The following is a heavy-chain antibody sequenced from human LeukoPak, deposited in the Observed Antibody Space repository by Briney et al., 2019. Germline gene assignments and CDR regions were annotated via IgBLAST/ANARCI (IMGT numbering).Heavy chain of an antibody. CDR3: TRATSWFGEFPFDY. Sequence: PGGSLRLSFTTSGFTFGDYAMSWFRQAPGKGLEWVGFIRSKAYGGTTEYAASVKGRFTISRDESKSIAYLQMNSLKTEDTAVYYCTRATSWFGEFPFDYWGQGTLVTVSS. J-gene: IGHJ4*02. D-gene: IGHD3-10*01. V-gene: IGHV3-49*03. CDR1: GFTFGDYA. CDR2: IRSKAYGGTT.